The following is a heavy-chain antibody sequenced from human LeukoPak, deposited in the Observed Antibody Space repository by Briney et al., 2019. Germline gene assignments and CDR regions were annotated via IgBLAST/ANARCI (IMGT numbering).Heavy chain of an antibody. CDR3: ARASTYYYGSGSPIDAFDI. V-gene: IGHV4-59*01. CDR2: IYYSGTT. J-gene: IGHJ3*02. CDR1: GDSISSWY. Sequence: SETLSLTCTVSGDSISSWYWSWIRQPPGKGLEWIGYIYYSGTTYYNPSLKSRVSISFDTSKNQFSLKLSSVTAADTAVYYCARASTYYYGSGSPIDAFDIWGQGTMVTVSS. D-gene: IGHD3-10*01.